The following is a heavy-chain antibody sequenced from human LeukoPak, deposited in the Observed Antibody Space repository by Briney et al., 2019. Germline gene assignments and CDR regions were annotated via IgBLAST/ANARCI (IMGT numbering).Heavy chain of an antibody. CDR3: AKVQTGDRYYYYGMDV. CDR1: GFAFSSYA. CDR2: ISGSGGST. V-gene: IGHV3-23*01. Sequence: GGSLRLSCAASGFAFSSYAMSWVRQAPGKGLEWVSAISGSGGSTYYADSVKGRFTISRDNSKNTLYLQMNSLRAEDTAVYYCAKVQTGDRYYYYGMDVWGQGTTVTVSS. D-gene: IGHD7-27*01. J-gene: IGHJ6*02.